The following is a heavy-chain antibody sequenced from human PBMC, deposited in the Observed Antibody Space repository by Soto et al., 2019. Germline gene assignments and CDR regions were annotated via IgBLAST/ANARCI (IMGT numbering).Heavy chain of an antibody. CDR2: ISGSGAST. CDR1: GFIFSTYG. Sequence: EVQLLESGGDLVQPGGSLRLSCAASGFIFSTYGMDWVRQAPGKGLEWISAISGSGASTYYADSVKGRFTISRDSSKNTVYLQMNSLRAEDTAVYYCAKDTKGCSSTSCYSYYHYGMDVWGQGTTVTVSS. V-gene: IGHV3-23*01. CDR3: AKDTKGCSSTSCYSYYHYGMDV. J-gene: IGHJ6*02. D-gene: IGHD2-2*01.